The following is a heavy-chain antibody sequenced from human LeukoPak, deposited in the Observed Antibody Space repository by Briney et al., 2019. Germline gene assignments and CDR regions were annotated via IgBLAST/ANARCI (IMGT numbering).Heavy chain of an antibody. CDR2: ISYDGSNK. V-gene: IGHV3-30*04. CDR3: ARVRGDYYYYYGMDV. J-gene: IGHJ6*04. D-gene: IGHD3-10*01. Sequence: PGRSLRLSCAASGFTFSSYAMHWVRQAPGKGLEWVAVISYDGSNKYYADSVKGRFTISRDNSKSTLYLQMNSLRAEDTAVYYCARVRGDYYYYYGMDVWGKGTTVTVSS. CDR1: GFTFSSYA.